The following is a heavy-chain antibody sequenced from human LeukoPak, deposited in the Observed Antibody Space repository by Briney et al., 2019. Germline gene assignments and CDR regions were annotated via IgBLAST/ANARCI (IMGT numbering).Heavy chain of an antibody. Sequence: SETLSLTCTVSGGSISSSSYYWGWIRQPPGKGLEWIGSIYYSVSTYYNPSLKSRVTISVDTSKNQFSLKLSSVTAADTAVYYCAREIAVAWRDFDYWGQGTLVTVSS. D-gene: IGHD6-19*01. J-gene: IGHJ4*02. CDR2: IYYSVST. CDR1: GGSISSSSYY. V-gene: IGHV4-39*01. CDR3: AREIAVAWRDFDY.